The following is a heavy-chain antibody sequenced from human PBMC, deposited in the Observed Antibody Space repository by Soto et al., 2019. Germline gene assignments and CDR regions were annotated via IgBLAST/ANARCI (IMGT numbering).Heavy chain of an antibody. CDR1: GGSISSGGFH. CDR3: ARDPAAGRGNFDY. V-gene: IGHV4-31*03. CDR2: IYYSGST. Sequence: QVQLQESGPGLVKPSQTLSLTCTVSGGSISSGGFHWNWIRQHPGKGLEWIGYIYYSGSTYYNPSLKSRITISVDTSKNHFSLKLSSATAADTAVYYCARDPAAGRGNFDYWGQGTLVTVSS. J-gene: IGHJ4*02. D-gene: IGHD6-13*01.